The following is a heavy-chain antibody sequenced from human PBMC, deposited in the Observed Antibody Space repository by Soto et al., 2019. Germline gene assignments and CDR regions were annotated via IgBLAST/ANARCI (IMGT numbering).Heavy chain of an antibody. J-gene: IGHJ4*02. CDR2: IYYSGST. CDR3: ARLLPYDLSGYVGFDY. CDR1: GGSVSSGSYY. D-gene: IGHD3-22*01. Sequence: QVQLQESGPGLVKPSETLSLTCTVSGGSVSSGSYYWSWIRQPPGKGLEWFGYIYYSGSTNYNPSLKSRVTISVDPSKHQFSLKLSSVTAADTAVYYGARLLPYDLSGYVGFDYWGQGTLVTVSS. V-gene: IGHV4-61*01.